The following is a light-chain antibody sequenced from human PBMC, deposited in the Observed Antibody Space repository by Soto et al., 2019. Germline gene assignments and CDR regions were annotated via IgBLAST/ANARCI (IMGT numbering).Light chain of an antibody. CDR3: CSYAGDFYV. CDR2: DVT. J-gene: IGLJ1*01. V-gene: IGLV2-11*01. CDR1: TSDVGGYGY. Sequence: QAVLTQPRSVSGAPGQSVAISVTGTTSDVGGYGYVSWYQQHPGKAPELIIFDVTKRPSGVPDRFSGSTSGNTASLTISGLQAEAEADYFCCSYAGDFYVFGSGTKSPS.